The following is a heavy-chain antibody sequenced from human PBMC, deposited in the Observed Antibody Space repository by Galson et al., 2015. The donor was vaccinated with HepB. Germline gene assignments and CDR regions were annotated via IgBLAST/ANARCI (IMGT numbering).Heavy chain of an antibody. CDR2: ISAYNGNT. D-gene: IGHD3-3*02. Sequence: SVKVSCKAFGYTFTSHTFSWVRQAPGQGLEWMGWISAYNGNTNYAQKFQDRVTMTTDTSASTAYMELRSLRSDDTAVYYCARDLSLDYWGQGTLLTVSS. CDR1: GYTFTSHT. CDR3: ARDLSLDY. J-gene: IGHJ4*02. V-gene: IGHV1-18*04.